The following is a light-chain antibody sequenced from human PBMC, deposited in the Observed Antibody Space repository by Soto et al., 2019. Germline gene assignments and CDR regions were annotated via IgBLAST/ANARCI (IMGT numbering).Light chain of an antibody. J-gene: IGKJ4*01. CDR1: KSVGSY. Sequence: EIVLIQSPATLSLTPGERATLSCRASKSVGSYLAWYQHKPGQAPRLLISDASKRATGIPARFSGSGSETDIDFTISSLELEDYAVYYCHQRSYWPSLTFGGGTKVDIK. CDR2: DAS. V-gene: IGKV3-11*01. CDR3: HQRSYWPSLT.